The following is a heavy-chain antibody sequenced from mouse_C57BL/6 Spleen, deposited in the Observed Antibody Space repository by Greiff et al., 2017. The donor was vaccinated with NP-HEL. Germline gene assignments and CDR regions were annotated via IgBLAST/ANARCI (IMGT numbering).Heavy chain of an antibody. D-gene: IGHD2-2*01. Sequence: EVKLMESGPGLVKPSQSLSLTCSVTGYSITSGYYWNWIRQFPGNKLEWMGYISYDGSNNYNPSLKNRISITRYTSKNQFFLKLNSVTTEDTATYYCARDEGYGYETWFAYWGQGTLVTVSA. J-gene: IGHJ3*01. CDR2: ISYDGSN. CDR3: ARDEGYGYETWFAY. V-gene: IGHV3-6*01. CDR1: GYSITSGYY.